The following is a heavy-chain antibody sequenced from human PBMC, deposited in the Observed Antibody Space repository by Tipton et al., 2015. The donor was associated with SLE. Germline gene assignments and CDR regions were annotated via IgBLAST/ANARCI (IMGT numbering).Heavy chain of an antibody. Sequence: GSLRLSCAASGFIFSDHYMDWVRQAPGKGLEWVGRSKNEANSYLTDYAASVKGRFTISRDESRNSVYLQMNRLGTEDTAVYYCARRPLRGYHFDYWGQGILVTVSS. D-gene: IGHD3-22*01. V-gene: IGHV3-72*01. CDR3: ARRPLRGYHFDY. CDR1: GFIFSDHY. CDR2: SKNEANSYLT. J-gene: IGHJ4*02.